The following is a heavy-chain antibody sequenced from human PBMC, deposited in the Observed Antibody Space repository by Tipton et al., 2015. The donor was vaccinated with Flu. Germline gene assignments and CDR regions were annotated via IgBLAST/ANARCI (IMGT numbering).Heavy chain of an antibody. CDR2: IYHSGST. CDR3: ASFHPLWLNLFDY. D-gene: IGHD3-10*01. V-gene: IGHV4-38-2*02. CDR1: GYSISSGYY. Sequence: TLSLTCTVSGYSISSGYYWGWTRQPPGKGLEWIGSIYHSGSTYYNPSLKSRVTISVDTSKNQFSLKLSSVTAADTAVYYCASFHPLWLNLFDYWGQGTLVAVSS. J-gene: IGHJ4*02.